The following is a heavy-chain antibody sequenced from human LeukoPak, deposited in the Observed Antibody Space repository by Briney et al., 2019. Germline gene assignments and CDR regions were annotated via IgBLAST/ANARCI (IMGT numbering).Heavy chain of an antibody. CDR2: ISYDGSNK. J-gene: IGHJ4*02. D-gene: IGHD3-22*01. Sequence: GGSLRLSCAASGFTFSSYAMHWVRQAPGKGLEWVAVISYDGSNKYYADSVKGRFTISRDNSKNTLYLQMNSLRAEDTAVYYCAKDRYDSSGFDYWGQGTLVTVSS. V-gene: IGHV3-30*04. CDR3: AKDRYDSSGFDY. CDR1: GFTFSSYA.